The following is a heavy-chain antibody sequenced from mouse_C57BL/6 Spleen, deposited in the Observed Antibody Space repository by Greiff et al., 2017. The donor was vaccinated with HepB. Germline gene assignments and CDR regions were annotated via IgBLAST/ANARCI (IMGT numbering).Heavy chain of an antibody. CDR1: GFNIKDYY. J-gene: IGHJ4*01. Sequence: EVQLQQSGAELVRPGASVKLSCTASGFNIKDYYMHWVKQRPEQGLEWIGRIDPEDGDTEYAPKFQGKATMTADTSSNTAYLQLSILTSEDTAVYSCTPITTVVAKAMYYWCQGTSVTVSS. CDR3: TPITTVVAKAMYY. D-gene: IGHD1-1*01. V-gene: IGHV14-1*01. CDR2: IDPEDGDT.